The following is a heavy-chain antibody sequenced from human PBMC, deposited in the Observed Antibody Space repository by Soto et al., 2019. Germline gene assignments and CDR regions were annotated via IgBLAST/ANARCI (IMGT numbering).Heavy chain of an antibody. V-gene: IGHV4-59*01. J-gene: IGHJ4*02. Sequence: GSLRLSCTGSGFTFGDYAMSWVRRAPGKGLEWVGYIYYTGSTKYNPSLKGRGTISIGTSQNHFSLRLTSVTAADTAVYYCVRVGGYYGDYPNFDYWGQGAQVTVSS. D-gene: IGHD4-17*01. CDR1: GFTFGDYA. CDR3: VRVGGYYGDYPNFDY. CDR2: IYYTGST.